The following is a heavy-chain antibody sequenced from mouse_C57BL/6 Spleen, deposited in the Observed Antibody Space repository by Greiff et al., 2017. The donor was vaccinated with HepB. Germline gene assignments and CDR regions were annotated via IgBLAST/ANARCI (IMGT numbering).Heavy chain of an antibody. V-gene: IGHV4-1*01. CDR1: GVDFSRYW. J-gene: IGHJ1*03. Sequence: GVDFSRYWMSWVRRAPGKGLEWIGEINPDSSTINYAPSLKDKFIISRDNAKNTLYLQMSKVRSEDTALYYCAKNWDWYFDVWGTGTTVTVSS. D-gene: IGHD4-1*01. CDR2: INPDSSTI. CDR3: AKNWDWYFDV.